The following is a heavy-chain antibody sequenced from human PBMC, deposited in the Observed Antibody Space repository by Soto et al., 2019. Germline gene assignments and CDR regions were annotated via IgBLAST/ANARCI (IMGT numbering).Heavy chain of an antibody. V-gene: IGHV1-69*12. J-gene: IGHJ4*02. CDR2: IVPIVDTS. Sequence: QVQLVQSGAEVRQPASSVRVSCKTSGGTFSSYVISWVRQAPGQGLEWMGGIVPIVDTSTYAQKLQGRVTITADESTSTAYMELSSLRSDDTAVYYCVRVVAIPGYPNNWGQGTLVTVSS. D-gene: IGHD5-12*01. CDR3: VRVVAIPGYPNN. CDR1: GGTFSSYV.